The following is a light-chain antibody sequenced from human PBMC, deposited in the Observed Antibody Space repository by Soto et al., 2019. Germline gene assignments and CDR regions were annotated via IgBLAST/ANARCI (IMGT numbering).Light chain of an antibody. V-gene: IGKV1-39*01. CDR3: QQSYSAPLT. CDR1: QSIRRY. Sequence: DIQMTQSPSSLSASVGDRITITCRASQSIRRYLNWYLQKPGKAPKLLIYDASSLQIGVPSRFSGSGSGTDFTLTVRSLQPEDFATYYCQQSYSAPLTFGGGTKVDIK. CDR2: DAS. J-gene: IGKJ4*01.